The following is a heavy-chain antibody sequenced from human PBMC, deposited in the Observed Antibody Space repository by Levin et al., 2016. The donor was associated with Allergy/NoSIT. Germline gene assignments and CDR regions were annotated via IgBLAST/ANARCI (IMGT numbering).Heavy chain of an antibody. CDR3: ARLAETDQRHKRHIDY. Sequence: GESLKISCEGSGFAFSDYAMFWVRQAPEKGLQWVSSISSGGAYIYQADSVKGRFTISRDDARNSLYLQMDSLRDEDTGVYYCARLAETDQRHKRHIDYWGQGTLVTVSS. V-gene: IGHV3-21*01. D-gene: IGHD1-14*01. CDR2: ISSGGAYI. CDR1: GFAFSDYA. J-gene: IGHJ4*02.